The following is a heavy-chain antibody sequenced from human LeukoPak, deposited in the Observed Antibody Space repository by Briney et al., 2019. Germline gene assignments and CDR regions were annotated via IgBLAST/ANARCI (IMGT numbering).Heavy chain of an antibody. CDR3: AKSVFHIMTDYYFALDV. Sequence: GGSLRLSCAASGFTVTDNYMNWVRQSSGKGLEWVSTVSSGDGITYYADSVKGRFTISRDNSQHTLYLQVSSLRAEDTAVYFCAKSVFHIMTDYYFALDVWGQGTTVTVSS. J-gene: IGHJ6*02. V-gene: IGHV3-23*01. D-gene: IGHD3-9*01. CDR1: GFTVTDNY. CDR2: VSSGDGIT.